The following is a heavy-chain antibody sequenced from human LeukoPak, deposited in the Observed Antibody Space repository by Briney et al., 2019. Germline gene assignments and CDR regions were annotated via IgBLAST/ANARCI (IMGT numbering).Heavy chain of an antibody. J-gene: IGHJ6*03. V-gene: IGHV3-30*02. CDR2: IQYDGSSE. CDR3: AKDRCSNGIGCYYYYMDV. D-gene: IGHD2-8*01. Sequence: GGSLRLSCAASGFTFSSYGMHWVRQAPGKGLEWVAYIQYDGSSEQYADSVKGRFSISRDSSKNILYLQMNSLRAEDTAVYYCAKDRCSNGIGCYYYYMDVWGKGTTVTISS. CDR1: GFTFSSYG.